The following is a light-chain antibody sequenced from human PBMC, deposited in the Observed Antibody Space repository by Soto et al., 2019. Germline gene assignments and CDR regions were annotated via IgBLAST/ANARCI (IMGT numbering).Light chain of an antibody. V-gene: IGLV2-14*01. CDR1: SSDVGGYNY. Sequence: LTQPASVSGSPGQSITISCTGTSSDVGGYNYVSWYQQHPGKAPKLMIYDVSNRPSGVSNRFSGSKSGSTASLTISGLQAEDEADYYCSSYTSSSTLVFGTGTKVTVL. CDR2: DVS. CDR3: SSYTSSSTLV. J-gene: IGLJ1*01.